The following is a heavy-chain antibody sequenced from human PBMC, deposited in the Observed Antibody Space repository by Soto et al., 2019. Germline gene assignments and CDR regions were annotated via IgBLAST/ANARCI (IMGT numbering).Heavy chain of an antibody. CDR2: IWYDGSNK. CDR3: ARDVGITIIATSFYSMAV. V-gene: IGHV3-33*01. CDR1: GFTFSSYG. J-gene: IGHJ6*03. Sequence: SLRLSCAASGFTFSSYGMHWVRQAPGKGLEWVAVIWYDGSNKYYADSVKGRFTISRDNSKNTLYLQMNSLRADDTAVYYFARDVGITIIATSFYSMAVWGKGTTVT. D-gene: IGHD3-10*01.